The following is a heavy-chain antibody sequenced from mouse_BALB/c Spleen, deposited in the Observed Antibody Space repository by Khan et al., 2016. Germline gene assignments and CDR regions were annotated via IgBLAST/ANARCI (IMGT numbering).Heavy chain of an antibody. CDR3: ARDGWSYYAMDY. CDR2: VWGDGST. D-gene: IGHD2-2*01. J-gene: IGHJ4*01. V-gene: IGHV2-6-7*01. CDR1: GFSIIAYG. Sequence: QVQLKESGPGLVAPSQSLSITCTVSGFSIIAYGVNWVRQPPGKGLEWLGMVWGDGSTDYNSPLKSRLNITNDNSKRQDFLTMNSLHTDDTAQYYCARDGWSYYAMDYWGQGASVTVSS.